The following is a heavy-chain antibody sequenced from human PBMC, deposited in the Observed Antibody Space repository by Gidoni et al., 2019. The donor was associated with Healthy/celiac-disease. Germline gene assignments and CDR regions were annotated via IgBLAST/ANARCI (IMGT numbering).Heavy chain of an antibody. CDR3: AKDSGSGWLEYFDY. J-gene: IGHJ4*02. D-gene: IGHD6-19*01. CDR2: ISYDGSNK. CDR1: GFTFSSYG. Sequence: QVQLVASGGGVVQPGRSLRLSCAAPGFTFSSYGMHWVRQAPGKGLEWVAVISYDGSNKYYADSVKGRFTISRDNSKNTLYLQMNSLRAEDTAVYYCAKDSGSGWLEYFDYWGQGTLVTVSS. V-gene: IGHV3-30*18.